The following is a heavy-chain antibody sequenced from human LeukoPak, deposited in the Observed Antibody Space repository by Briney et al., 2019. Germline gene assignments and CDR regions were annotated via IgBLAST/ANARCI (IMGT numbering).Heavy chain of an antibody. D-gene: IGHD3-10*01. V-gene: IGHV3-7*03. Sequence: GGSLRLSCAASGFTFSNYWMSWVRRAPGKGLECVANINQDGSGKYYVDSVKGRFTISRDNAKNSLYLQMNSLRAEDTALYYCAVGLWFGEPWGQGTLVTVSS. CDR3: AVGLWFGEP. J-gene: IGHJ5*02. CDR2: INQDGSGK. CDR1: GFTFSNYW.